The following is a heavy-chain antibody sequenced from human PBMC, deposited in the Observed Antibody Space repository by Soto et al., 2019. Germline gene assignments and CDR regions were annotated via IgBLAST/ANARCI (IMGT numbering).Heavy chain of an antibody. Sequence: SETLSLTCTVSGGSISSSSYYWGWIRQPPGKGLEWIGSIYYSGSTYYNPSLKSRVTISVDTSKNQFSLKLSSVTAADTAVYYCARQSGAEAGPDDAFDIWGQGTMVTVSS. V-gene: IGHV4-39*01. D-gene: IGHD6-13*01. CDR1: GGSISSSSYY. CDR3: ARQSGAEAGPDDAFDI. J-gene: IGHJ3*02. CDR2: IYYSGST.